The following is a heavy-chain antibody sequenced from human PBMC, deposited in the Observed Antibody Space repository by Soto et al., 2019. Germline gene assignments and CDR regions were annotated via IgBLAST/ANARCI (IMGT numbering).Heavy chain of an antibody. CDR1: GYTFTGYY. CDR2: INPNSGGT. CDR3: ERGGNIVVVPAAADYYYYGMDV. J-gene: IGHJ6*02. D-gene: IGHD2-2*01. V-gene: IGHV1-2*04. Sequence: ASVKVSCKASGYTFTGYYMHWVRQAPGQGLEWMGWINPNSGGTNYAQKFQGWVTMTRDTSISTAYMELSRLRSDDTAVYYCERGGNIVVVPAAADYYYYGMDVWGQGTTVTVSS.